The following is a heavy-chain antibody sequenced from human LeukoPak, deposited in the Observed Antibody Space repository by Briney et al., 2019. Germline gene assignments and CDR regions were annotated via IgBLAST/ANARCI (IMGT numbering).Heavy chain of an antibody. J-gene: IGHJ4*02. CDR3: ARDGSFYDYVWGSYRSKLDY. CDR2: INPNSGGT. D-gene: IGHD3-16*02. CDR1: GYTFTGYY. V-gene: IGHV1-2*02. Sequence: ASVKVSCRASGYTFTGYYMHWVRQAPGQGLEWMGWINPNSGGTNYAQKFQGRVTMTRDTFISTAYMELSRLRSDDTAVYYCARDGSFYDYVWGSYRSKLDYWGQGTLVTVSS.